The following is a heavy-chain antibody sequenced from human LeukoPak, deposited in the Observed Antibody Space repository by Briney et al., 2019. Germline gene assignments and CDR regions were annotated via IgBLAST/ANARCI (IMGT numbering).Heavy chain of an antibody. CDR1: GGSISSGGYY. CDR2: IYYSGST. J-gene: IGHJ6*02. V-gene: IGHV4-31*03. CDR3: ARYFSAYSSGWYGEHDYGMDV. D-gene: IGHD6-19*01. Sequence: SETLSLTCTVSGGSISSGGYYWSWIRQHPGKGLEWIGYIYYSGSTYYNPSLKSRVTISVDTSKNQFSLKLSSVTAADTAVYYCARYFSAYSSGWYGEHDYGMDVWGQGTTVTVSS.